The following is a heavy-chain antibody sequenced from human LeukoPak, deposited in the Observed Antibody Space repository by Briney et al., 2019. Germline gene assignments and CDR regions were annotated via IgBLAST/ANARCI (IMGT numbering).Heavy chain of an antibody. Sequence: PGGSLRLSCAASVFTFYDYGMSWVPHAPGEGGEGGSGINWSGGGTGYADSVNGRFTISRDSSKNTLYLQMTSLGAEDTAVHYCARGGGGNSDFLTTYTGASLSFDYWGQGALVTVSS. CDR3: ARGGGGNSDFLTTYTGASLSFDY. J-gene: IGHJ4*02. CDR1: VFTFYDYG. D-gene: IGHD3-9*01. V-gene: IGHV3-20*04. CDR2: INWSGGGT.